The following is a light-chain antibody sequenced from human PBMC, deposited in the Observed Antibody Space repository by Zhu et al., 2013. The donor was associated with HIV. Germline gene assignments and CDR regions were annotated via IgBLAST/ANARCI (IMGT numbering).Light chain of an antibody. Sequence: DIQMTQSPSTLSASVGDRVIITCRASQSISSWLAWYQQKPGKAPKLLIYDASSLESGVPSRFSGSGSGTEFTLTISSLQPDDFAIYYCQQYKSYSPWTFGQGTKVEIK. CDR1: QSISSW. CDR3: QQYKSYSPWT. V-gene: IGKV1-5*01. J-gene: IGKJ1*01. CDR2: DAS.